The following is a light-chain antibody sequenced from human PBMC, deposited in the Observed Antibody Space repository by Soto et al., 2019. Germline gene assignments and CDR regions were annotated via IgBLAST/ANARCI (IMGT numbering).Light chain of an antibody. CDR3: QQYKNWPPIT. V-gene: IGKV3-15*01. J-gene: IGKJ5*01. CDR2: GAS. CDR1: QSVSSN. Sequence: EIVLTQSPGTLCLTPGEKAARSCRASQSVSSNYLAWYQQKPGQAPRLLIYGASTRATGIPARFSGSGSGTEFTLTISSLQSEDFAVYFCQQYKNWPPITFGQGTRLEIK.